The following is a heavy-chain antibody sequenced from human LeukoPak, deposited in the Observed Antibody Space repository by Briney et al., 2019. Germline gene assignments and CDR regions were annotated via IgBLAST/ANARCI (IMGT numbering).Heavy chain of an antibody. V-gene: IGHV3-48*04. CDR1: GFTFSSYS. CDR3: ARVGVGYYMDV. D-gene: IGHD3-16*01. CDR2: ISTSGGTM. J-gene: IGHJ6*03. Sequence: GGSLRLSCAASGFTFSSYSMNWVRQAPGKGLEWVSFISTSGGTMYYADSVKGRFTISRDNAKNSLYLQMSSLRAEDAAVYYCARVGVGYYMDVWGKGTTVTVSS.